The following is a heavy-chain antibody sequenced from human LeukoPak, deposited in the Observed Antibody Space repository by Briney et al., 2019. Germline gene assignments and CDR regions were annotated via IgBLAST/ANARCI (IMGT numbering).Heavy chain of an antibody. V-gene: IGHV1-18*01. D-gene: IGHD2-2*01. CDR2: INPYNANT. CDR3: ARDFTPPHCTSTSCPRGGWFDP. J-gene: IGHJ5*02. Sequence: GASVKVSCKASGYTFTNYGITWVRQAPGQGLEWMGWINPYNANTAYAQELQGRVTMTTATSTSTAYMDLRSLRSDDTAVYYWARDFTPPHCTSTSCPRGGWFDPWGQGTLVTVSS. CDR1: GYTFTNYG.